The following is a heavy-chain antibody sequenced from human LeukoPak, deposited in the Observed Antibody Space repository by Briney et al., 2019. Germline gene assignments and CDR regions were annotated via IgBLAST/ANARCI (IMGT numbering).Heavy chain of an antibody. CDR2: INPNSGGT. Sequence: ASLKVSCKASGYTFIDYYIHLVRQAPGQGLEWMGRINPNSGGTDYAQNFQGRVTMTRDTSISTAYMELSRLRSDDTAVYYCARDLPSTSNWELDYWGQGTLVTVSS. D-gene: IGHD7-27*01. J-gene: IGHJ4*02. V-gene: IGHV1-2*06. CDR3: ARDLPSTSNWELDY. CDR1: GYTFIDYY.